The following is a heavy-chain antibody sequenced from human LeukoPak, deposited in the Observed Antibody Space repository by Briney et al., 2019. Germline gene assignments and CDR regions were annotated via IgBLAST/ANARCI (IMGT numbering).Heavy chain of an antibody. CDR1: GFTFDDYA. Sequence: GGSLRLSCPASGFTFDDYAMHWVRQAPGKGLEWVSGISWNSGSIGYADSVKGRFTISRDNAKNSLYLQMNSLRAEDTALYYCAKDNRGDYFDYWGQGTLVTVSS. D-gene: IGHD1-14*01. J-gene: IGHJ4*02. V-gene: IGHV3-9*01. CDR3: AKDNRGDYFDY. CDR2: ISWNSGSI.